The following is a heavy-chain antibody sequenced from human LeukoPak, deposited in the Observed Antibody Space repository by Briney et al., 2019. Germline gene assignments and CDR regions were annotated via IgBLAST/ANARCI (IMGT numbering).Heavy chain of an antibody. Sequence: NPSETLSLTCTVSGGSISSSSYYWGWIRQPPGKGLEWIGSIYYSGSTYYNPSLKSRVTISVDTSKNQFSLKLSSVTAADTAVYYCARREVRVTGGYYFDYWGQGTLVTVSS. CDR1: GGSISSSSYY. J-gene: IGHJ4*02. CDR3: ARREVRVTGGYYFDY. V-gene: IGHV4-39*01. D-gene: IGHD3-10*01. CDR2: IYYSGST.